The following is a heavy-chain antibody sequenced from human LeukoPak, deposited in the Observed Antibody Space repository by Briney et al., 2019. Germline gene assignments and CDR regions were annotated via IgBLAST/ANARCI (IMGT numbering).Heavy chain of an antibody. D-gene: IGHD6-13*01. CDR1: AYTFTNYA. Sequence: ASVKVSCKASAYTFTNYAIHWVRQAPGQRLEWMGWINAGNGNTKYSQKIQGRVSITRDTSASTAYMELSSLRSEDTAVYYRSRVGAAAGPYYFDYWGQGTLVTVSS. CDR3: SRVGAAAGPYYFDY. V-gene: IGHV1-3*01. CDR2: INAGNGNT. J-gene: IGHJ4*02.